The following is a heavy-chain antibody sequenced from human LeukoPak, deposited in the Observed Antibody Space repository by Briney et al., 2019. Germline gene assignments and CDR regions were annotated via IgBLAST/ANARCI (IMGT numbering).Heavy chain of an antibody. V-gene: IGHV3-48*01. CDR1: GFTFSSYS. D-gene: IGHD3-3*01. J-gene: IGHJ4*02. CDR2: ISSSSSTI. Sequence: PGGSLRLSCAASGFTFSSYSMNWVRQAPGKGLEWVSYISSSSSTIYYADSVKGRFTISRDNAKNSLYLQMNSLRAEDTAVYYCARESGLFGVVPYYFDYWGQGTLVTVSS. CDR3: ARESGLFGVVPYYFDY.